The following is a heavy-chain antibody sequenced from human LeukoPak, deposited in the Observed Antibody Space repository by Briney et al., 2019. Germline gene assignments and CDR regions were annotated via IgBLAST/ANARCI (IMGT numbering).Heavy chain of an antibody. CDR3: ARTSRWGDRGYDFLGYAFDI. J-gene: IGHJ3*02. CDR1: GYTFTSYG. V-gene: IGHV1-18*01. D-gene: IGHD5-12*01. Sequence: GASVKVSCKASGYTFTSYGISWVRQAPGQGLEWMGWISAYNGNTNYAQKLQGRVTMTTDTSTSTAYMELRSLRSDDTAVYYCARTSRWGDRGYDFLGYAFDIWGQGTMVTVSS. CDR2: ISAYNGNT.